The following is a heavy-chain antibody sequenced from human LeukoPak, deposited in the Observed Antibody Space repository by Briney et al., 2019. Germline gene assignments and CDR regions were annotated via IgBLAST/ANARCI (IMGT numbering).Heavy chain of an antibody. CDR2: IYYSGST. CDR3: ARGKSTVVIFDY. D-gene: IGHD4-23*01. Sequence: SETLSLTCTVSGGSISSYYWSWIRQPPGKGLEWIGYIYYSGSTYYNPSLKSRVTISVDTSKNQFSLKLSSVTAADTAVYYCARGKSTVVIFDYWGQGTLVTVSS. V-gene: IGHV4-59*12. J-gene: IGHJ4*02. CDR1: GGSISSYY.